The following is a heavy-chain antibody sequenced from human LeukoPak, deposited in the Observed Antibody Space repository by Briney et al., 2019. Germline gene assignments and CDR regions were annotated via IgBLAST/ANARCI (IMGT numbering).Heavy chain of an antibody. V-gene: IGHV4-59*01. J-gene: IGHJ3*02. Sequence: SETLSLTCTVSGGSISSYYWSWIRQPPGTGLEWIGYIYYSGSTNYNPSLKSRVTISVDTSKNQFSLKLSSVTAADTAVYYCARDPHSYGSLIAFDIWGQGTMVTVSS. D-gene: IGHD5-18*01. CDR2: IYYSGST. CDR1: GGSISSYY. CDR3: ARDPHSYGSLIAFDI.